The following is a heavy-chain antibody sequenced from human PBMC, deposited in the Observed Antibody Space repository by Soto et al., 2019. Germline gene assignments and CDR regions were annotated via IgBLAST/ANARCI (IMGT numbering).Heavy chain of an antibody. Sequence: SETLSLTCTVSGGSISSYYWSWIRQPPGKGLEWIGYIYYSGSTNYNPSLKSRVTISVDTSKNQFSLKLSSVTAADTAVYYCARLAGLSRPVDYWGQGTLVTVPQ. CDR1: GGSISSYY. V-gene: IGHV4-59*01. CDR2: IYYSGST. D-gene: IGHD2-2*01. J-gene: IGHJ4*02. CDR3: ARLAGLSRPVDY.